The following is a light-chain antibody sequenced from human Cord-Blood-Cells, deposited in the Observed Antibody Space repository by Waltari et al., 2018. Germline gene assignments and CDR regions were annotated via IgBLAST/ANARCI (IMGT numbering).Light chain of an antibody. V-gene: IGKV1-5*01. CDR2: DAS. J-gene: IGKJ2*01. CDR1: QSISSW. Sequence: DIQMTQSPSPLSASVGDRVTITCRASQSISSWLAWYQQKPGKAPKLLIYDASSLESGVPSRFSGSGSGTEFTLTISSLQPDDFATYYCQQYNSYRMYTFGQGTKLEIK. CDR3: QQYNSYRMYT.